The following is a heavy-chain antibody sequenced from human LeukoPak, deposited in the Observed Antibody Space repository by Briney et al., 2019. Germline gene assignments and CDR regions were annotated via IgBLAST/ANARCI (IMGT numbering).Heavy chain of an antibody. Sequence: GGSLRLSCTPSGFTFSDYYMSWIRQAPGRGLEWVSYISSSGTTMYYADSVKGRFTISRDNAKNSLYLQMSSLRADDAVVYYCARDLGQGSSSCAFQYWGQGTLVTVSP. CDR2: ISSSGTTM. CDR1: GFTFSDYY. J-gene: IGHJ4*02. V-gene: IGHV3-11*01. D-gene: IGHD6-13*01. CDR3: ARDLGQGSSSCAFQY.